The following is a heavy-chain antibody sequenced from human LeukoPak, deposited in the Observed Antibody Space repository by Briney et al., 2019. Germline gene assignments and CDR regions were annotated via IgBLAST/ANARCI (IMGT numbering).Heavy chain of an antibody. D-gene: IGHD2-15*01. J-gene: IGHJ4*02. CDR1: GGTFSSYA. V-gene: IGHV1-69*13. CDR2: IIPIFGTA. Sequence: SVKVSCKASGGTFSSYAISWVRQAPGQGLEWMGGIIPIFGTANYAQKFQGRVTITADESTSTAYMELSSLRSEGTAVYYCASGDLGYCSGGSCYGVFDYWGQGTLVTVSS. CDR3: ASGDLGYCSGGSCYGVFDY.